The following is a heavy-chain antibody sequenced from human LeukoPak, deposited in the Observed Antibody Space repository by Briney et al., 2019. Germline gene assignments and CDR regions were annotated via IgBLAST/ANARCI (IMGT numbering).Heavy chain of an antibody. J-gene: IGHJ4*02. CDR2: IYPGDSDT. V-gene: IGHV5-51*01. CDR3: ARQNPHERYFDY. CDR1: GYRFTSYW. Sequence: GGPLQTSLKGSGYRFTSYWIGWGRQVPGKGLEWVGIIYPGDSDTRYSPSFQGQVTISADKSISTAYLQWSSLKASDTAMYYCARQNPHERYFDYWGQGTLVTVSS. D-gene: IGHD1-1*01.